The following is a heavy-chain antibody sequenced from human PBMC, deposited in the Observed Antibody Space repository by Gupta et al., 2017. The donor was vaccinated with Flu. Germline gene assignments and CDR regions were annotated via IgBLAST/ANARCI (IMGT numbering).Heavy chain of an antibody. D-gene: IGHD1-26*01. V-gene: IGHV3-20*04. Sequence: DVQLVESGGSVIRPGGSLRLSCAPSGFKFDGYSMSWVRQVPGRGLEWVSDINWDGVFTTYASSVRGRFSISRDNAKSPLYLQMDSLRAEDTALYYCARESSGTYRHLDYWGRGTLVTVSS. CDR2: INWDGVFT. CDR3: ARESSGTYRHLDY. J-gene: IGHJ4*02. CDR1: GFKFDGYS.